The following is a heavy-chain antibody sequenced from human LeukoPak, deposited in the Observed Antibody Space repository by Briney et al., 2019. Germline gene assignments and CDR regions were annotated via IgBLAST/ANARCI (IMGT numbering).Heavy chain of an antibody. Sequence: GESLKISCQGSGYSFTSYWIGWVRQMPGKGLEWMGIIYPGDSDTRYSPSFQGQVTISADKSISTAYLQWSSLKASDTAMYYCARQGKRGSSLSPFDPWGQGTLVTVSS. CDR3: ARQGKRGSSLSPFDP. CDR1: GYSFTSYW. V-gene: IGHV5-51*01. CDR2: IYPGDSDT. D-gene: IGHD6-6*01. J-gene: IGHJ5*02.